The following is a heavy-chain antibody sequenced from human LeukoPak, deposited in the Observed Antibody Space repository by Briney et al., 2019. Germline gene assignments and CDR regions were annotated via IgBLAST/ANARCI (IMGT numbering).Heavy chain of an antibody. V-gene: IGHV1-46*01. J-gene: IGHJ6*02. Sequence: ASVKVSCKASGYTFTSYYMHWVRQDPGQGLEWMGIINPSGGSTSYAQKFQGRVTMTRDTCTSTVYMELSSLRSEDTAVYYCARATPGLLYGMDVWGQGTTVTVSS. CDR3: ARATPGLLYGMDV. CDR1: GYTFTSYY. CDR2: INPSGGST. D-gene: IGHD4-23*01.